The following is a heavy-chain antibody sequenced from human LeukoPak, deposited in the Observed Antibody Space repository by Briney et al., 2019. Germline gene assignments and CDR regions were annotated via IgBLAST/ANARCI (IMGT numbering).Heavy chain of an antibody. CDR3: ARDRDSGSYYWFDP. Sequence: ASVKVSCKASGYTFTGYYMHWVRQAPGQGLEWMGWINPNSGGTNYAQKFQGWVTMTRDTSISTAYMELSRLRSDDTAVYYCARDRDSGSYYWFDPWGQGTLVTVSS. CDR1: GYTFTGYY. D-gene: IGHD1-26*01. V-gene: IGHV1-2*04. CDR2: INPNSGGT. J-gene: IGHJ5*02.